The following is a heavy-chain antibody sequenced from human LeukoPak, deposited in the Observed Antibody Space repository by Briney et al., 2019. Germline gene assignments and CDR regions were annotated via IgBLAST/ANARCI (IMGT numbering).Heavy chain of an antibody. CDR2: ISSSSSYI. CDR3: ARAYGARYYYYGMDV. CDR1: GFTFSSYS. D-gene: IGHD4/OR15-4a*01. Sequence: PGGSLRLSCAASGFTFSSYSMNWVRQAPGKGLEWVSSISSSSSYIYYADSVKGRFTTSRDNAKNSLYLQMNSLRAEDTAVYYCARAYGARYYYYGMDVWGQGTTVTVSS. V-gene: IGHV3-21*01. J-gene: IGHJ6*02.